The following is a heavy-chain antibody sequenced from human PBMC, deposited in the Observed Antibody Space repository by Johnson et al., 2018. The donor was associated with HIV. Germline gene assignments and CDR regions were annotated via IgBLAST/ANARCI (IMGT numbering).Heavy chain of an antibody. D-gene: IGHD6-13*01. CDR3: AKDLSSSLGPGAFDI. V-gene: IGHV3-7*01. Sequence: MLLVESGGGLVQPGGSLRLSCAASGFTFSSYWMSWVRQAPGKGLEWVANIKQDGSEKYYVDSVKGRFTISRANSKNTLYLQMNSLRAEDTAVYYCAKDLSSSLGPGAFDIWGQGTMVTVSS. CDR1: GFTFSSYW. J-gene: IGHJ3*02. CDR2: IKQDGSEK.